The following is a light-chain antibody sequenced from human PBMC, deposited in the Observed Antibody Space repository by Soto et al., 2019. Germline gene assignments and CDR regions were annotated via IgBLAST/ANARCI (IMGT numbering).Light chain of an antibody. CDR1: QRVNTN. J-gene: IGKJ1*01. CDR2: AAS. CDR3: QQYNNWPLT. Sequence: EIVIRQSPATLSVSPGERATLSFRASQRVNTNVAWYQQKPGQAPRLLIYAASTRATGVPAGFSGSGSGTEFALTISSLQSEDFAVYYCQQYNNWPLTFGQGTKVDIK. V-gene: IGKV3-15*01.